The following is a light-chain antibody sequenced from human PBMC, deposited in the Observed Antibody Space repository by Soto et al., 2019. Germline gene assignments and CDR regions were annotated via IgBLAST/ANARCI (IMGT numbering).Light chain of an antibody. CDR1: SSDVGGYNY. CDR3: SSYTSSSTYV. Sequence: QSALTQPASVSGSAGRSITISCTGASSDVGGYNYVSWYQQYPGKAPKLMIYEVSNRPSGVSNRFSGSKSGNTASLTISGLQAEDEADYYCSSYTSSSTYVLGTGTKVTVL. V-gene: IGLV2-14*01. CDR2: EVS. J-gene: IGLJ1*01.